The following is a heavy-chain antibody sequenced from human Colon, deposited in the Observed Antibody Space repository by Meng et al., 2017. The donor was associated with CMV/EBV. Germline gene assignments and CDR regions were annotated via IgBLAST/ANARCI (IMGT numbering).Heavy chain of an antibody. D-gene: IGHD2-2*02. Sequence: GSLRLSCAVYGGSFGGYYWSWIRQPPGKGLEWIGEINHSGSTNYNPSLKSRVTISLDTSKNQFSLKLSSVTATDTAVYYCARGGYCSSTSCYSSWCDPWGQGTLVTVSS. CDR3: ARGGYCSSTSCYSSWCDP. CDR1: GGSFGGYY. V-gene: IGHV4-34*01. J-gene: IGHJ5*02. CDR2: INHSGST.